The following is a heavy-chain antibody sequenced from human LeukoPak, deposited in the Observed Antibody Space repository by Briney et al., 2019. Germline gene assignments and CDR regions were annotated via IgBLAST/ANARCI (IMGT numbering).Heavy chain of an antibody. CDR2: ISAYNGNT. J-gene: IGHJ5*02. D-gene: IGHD6-13*01. CDR1: GYTFTSYG. Sequence: ASVKVSCKASGYTFTSYGISWVRQAPGQGLEWMGWISAYNGNTNYAQKLQGRVTITTDESTSTAYMELSSLRSEDTAVYYCARGRYSSSWYEAGWFDPWGQGTLVTVSS. CDR3: ARGRYSSSWYEAGWFDP. V-gene: IGHV1-18*01.